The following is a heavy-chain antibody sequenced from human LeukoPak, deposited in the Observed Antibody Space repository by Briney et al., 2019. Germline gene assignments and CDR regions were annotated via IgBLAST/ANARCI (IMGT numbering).Heavy chain of an antibody. CDR2: IHHSGTT. D-gene: IGHD4-23*01. V-gene: IGHV4-38-2*02. J-gene: IGHJ2*01. CDR1: NYSISRAYY. CDR3: ARDANYGGTNKSFNL. Sequence: SETLSLTCAVSNYSISRAYYWGWIRQPPGKGLEWIGSIHHSGTTYSNPSLKSRVAIPLDTSKNQFSLRLSSVAAADTAVYYCARDANYGGTNKSFNLWGRGTLVTVSS.